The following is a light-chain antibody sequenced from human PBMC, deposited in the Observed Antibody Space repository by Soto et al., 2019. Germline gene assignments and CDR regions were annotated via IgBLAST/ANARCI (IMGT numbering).Light chain of an antibody. J-gene: IGLJ2*01. CDR3: AAWDDSLSGLVV. CDR2: RNN. CDR1: SSNIGSNY. Sequence: QAVVTQPPSASGTPGQRVTISCSGSSSNIGSNYVYWYQQLPGTAPTLLIYRNNQRPSGVPDRFSGSKSGTSASLAISGLRSEDEADYYCAAWDDSLSGLVVFGGGTKVTVL. V-gene: IGLV1-47*01.